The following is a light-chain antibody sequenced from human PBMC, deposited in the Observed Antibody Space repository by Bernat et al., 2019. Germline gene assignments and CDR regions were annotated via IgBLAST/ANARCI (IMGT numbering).Light chain of an antibody. Sequence: QSALTQPASVSGSPGQSITISCTGTSSDVGGYNYVSWYQQHPGKAPKLMIYDVSNRPSGVSNRFAGSKSGNTASLTISGLQAEDEANYYSSSYSIITPTVVFGGGTKVTVL. J-gene: IGLJ2*01. CDR3: SSYSIITPTVV. CDR1: SSDVGGYNY. CDR2: DVS. V-gene: IGLV2-14*03.